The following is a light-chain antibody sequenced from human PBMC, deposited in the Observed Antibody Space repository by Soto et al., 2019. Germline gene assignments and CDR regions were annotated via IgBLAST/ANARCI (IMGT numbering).Light chain of an antibody. J-gene: IGKJ2*01. CDR1: QNIGAS. CDR2: DAS. V-gene: IGKV1-5*01. Sequence: DIQMTQSPFTLSASVGDRVTITCRASQNIGASLAWYQQQPGKGPKLLIYDASSLETGVSTRFSGSGSGTEVTVTISSLQPDDFASYYCQQYTSYPYTFGQGTKLMI. CDR3: QQYTSYPYT.